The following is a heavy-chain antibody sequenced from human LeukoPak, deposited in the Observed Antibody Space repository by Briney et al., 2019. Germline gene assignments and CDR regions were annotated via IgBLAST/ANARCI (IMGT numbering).Heavy chain of an antibody. D-gene: IGHD1-1*01. CDR1: GGSISSYY. CDR3: AKSTGNWFDP. J-gene: IGHJ5*02. V-gene: IGHV4-59*01. CDR2: IYYIGST. Sequence: KPSETLSLTCTVSGGSISSYYWSWIRQPPGKGLEWIGYIYYIGSTNYNPSLKSRVTISVDTSKNQFSLKLISVTAADTAVYYCAKSTGNWFDPWGQGTLVTVSS.